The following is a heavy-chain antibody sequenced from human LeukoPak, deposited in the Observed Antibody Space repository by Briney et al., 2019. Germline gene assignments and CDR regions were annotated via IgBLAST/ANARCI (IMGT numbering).Heavy chain of an antibody. Sequence: GGSLRLSCAASGFTFSSYGMHWVRQAPGKGLEWVAFIRYDGSNKYYADSVKGRFTISRDNAKNSLYLQMNSLRAEDTAVYYCARQLWFGELADYWGQGTLVTVSS. CDR1: GFTFSSYG. CDR2: IRYDGSNK. CDR3: ARQLWFGELADY. V-gene: IGHV3-30*02. D-gene: IGHD3-10*01. J-gene: IGHJ4*02.